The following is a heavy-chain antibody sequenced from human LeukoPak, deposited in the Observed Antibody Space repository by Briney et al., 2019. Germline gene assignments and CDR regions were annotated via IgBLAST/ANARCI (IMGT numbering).Heavy chain of an antibody. CDR2: ISSGSRTT. J-gene: IGHJ6*02. CDR1: GFTFSPYS. V-gene: IGHV3-48*02. Sequence: QSGGSLRLSCVASGFTFSPYSMNWVRQAPGKGLEWLSYISSGSRTTYYADSVKGRFTTSRDNARNSLYLQMNSLRDEDTAVYYCARIVRDYYYGMDVWGQGTTVTVSS. CDR3: ARIVRDYYYGMDV. D-gene: IGHD2-21*01.